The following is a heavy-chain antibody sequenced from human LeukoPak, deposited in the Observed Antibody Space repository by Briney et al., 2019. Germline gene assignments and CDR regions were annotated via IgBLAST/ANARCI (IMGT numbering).Heavy chain of an antibody. D-gene: IGHD3-10*01. CDR1: GFTFSSYG. J-gene: IGHJ4*02. CDR3: ARDRAPFDY. V-gene: IGHV3-74*01. Sequence: PGGSLRLSCAASGFTFSSYGMNWVRQAPGKGLEWVSRIGSDGSGANYADSVKGRFTISRDNAKNTLYLQMNSLRAEDTAVYYCARDRAPFDYWGQGTLVTVSS. CDR2: IGSDGSGA.